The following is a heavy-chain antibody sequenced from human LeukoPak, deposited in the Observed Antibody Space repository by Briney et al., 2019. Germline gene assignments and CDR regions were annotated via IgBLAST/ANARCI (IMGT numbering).Heavy chain of an antibody. J-gene: IGHJ4*02. CDR2: INTDGSHT. D-gene: IGHD1-26*01. CDR1: GFTFSSYW. Sequence: GGSLRLSCAASGFTFSSYWMHWVRQAPGKGLVWVSRINTDGSHTDYADSMKGRFTSSRDNAKNTLYQQMNGLRVEDTAVYYCARIIVGATGVDYWGQGTLVTVSS. CDR3: ARIIVGATGVDY. V-gene: IGHV3-74*01.